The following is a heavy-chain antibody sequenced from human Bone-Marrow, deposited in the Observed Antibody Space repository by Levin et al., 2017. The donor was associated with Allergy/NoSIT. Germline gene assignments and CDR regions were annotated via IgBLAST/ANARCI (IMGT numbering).Heavy chain of an antibody. V-gene: IGHV3-30*04. J-gene: IGHJ6*02. CDR2: ISYDGSNK. CDR1: GFTFSSYA. D-gene: IGHD2/OR15-2a*01. Sequence: GESLKISCAASGFTFSSYAMHWVRQAPGKGLEWVAVISYDGSNKYYADSVKGRFTISRDNSKNTLYLQMNSLRAEDTAVYYCARVLDLPPHTGPTAFDYYGMDVWGQGTTVTVSS. CDR3: ARVLDLPPHTGPTAFDYYGMDV.